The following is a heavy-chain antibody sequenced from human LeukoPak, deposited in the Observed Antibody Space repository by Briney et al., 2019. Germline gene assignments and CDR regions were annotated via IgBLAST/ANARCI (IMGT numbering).Heavy chain of an antibody. CDR1: EISLMSSD. CDR3: AADKRLYCSGGACCPDDFDI. V-gene: IGHV1-58*01. CDR2: IVVDSGVT. D-gene: IGHD2-15*01. Sequence: SVKVTCKASEISLMSSDVHWVRQARGQLLECIGWIVVDSGVTDYAQKFLERVTLTRDMSTSTVFMELSSLRSDDTALYYCAADKRLYCSGGACCPDDFDIWGQGTMVTVSS. J-gene: IGHJ3*02.